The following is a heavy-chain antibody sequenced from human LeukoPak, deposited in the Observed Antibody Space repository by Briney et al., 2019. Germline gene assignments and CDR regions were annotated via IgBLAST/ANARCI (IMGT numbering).Heavy chain of an antibody. CDR1: GYTFSSYG. J-gene: IGHJ4*02. Sequence: ASVKVSCEAFGYTFSSYGISWVRQALGQGREWMGWISAYSGNTNYAQKLQGRVTMTADTSTNTAYMKLRSLRSDDTAVYYCARGHPGYYDNSGYLPLDYWGQGTLVTASS. V-gene: IGHV1-18*01. CDR3: ARGHPGYYDNSGYLPLDY. D-gene: IGHD3-22*01. CDR2: ISAYSGNT.